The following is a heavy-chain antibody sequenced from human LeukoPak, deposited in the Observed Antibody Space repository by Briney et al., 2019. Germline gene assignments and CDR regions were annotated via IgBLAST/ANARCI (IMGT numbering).Heavy chain of an antibody. J-gene: IGHJ4*02. CDR1: GGTFISYA. D-gene: IGHD3-10*01. CDR3: ASPSGPYEGRFDY. V-gene: IGHV1-69*13. Sequence: SVKVSCKASGGTFISYAISWVRQAPGQGLEWMGGIIPIFGTANYAQKFQGRVTITADESTSTAYMELSSLRSEDTAVYYCASPSGPYEGRFDYWGQGTLVTVSS. CDR2: IIPIFGTA.